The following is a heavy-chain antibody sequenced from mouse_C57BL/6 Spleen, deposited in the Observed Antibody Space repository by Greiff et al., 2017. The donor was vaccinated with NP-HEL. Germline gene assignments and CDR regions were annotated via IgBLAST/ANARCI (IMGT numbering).Heavy chain of an antibody. CDR2: ISSGGSYT. Sequence: EVQLVESGGDLVKPGGSLKLSCAASGFTFSSYGMSWVRQTPDKRLEWVATISSGGSYTYYPDSVKGRFTISRDNAKNTLYLQMSSLKSEDTAMYYCARQSPTVVIDYWGQGTTLTVSS. CDR1: GFTFSSYG. V-gene: IGHV5-6*01. CDR3: ARQSPTVVIDY. D-gene: IGHD1-1*01. J-gene: IGHJ2*01.